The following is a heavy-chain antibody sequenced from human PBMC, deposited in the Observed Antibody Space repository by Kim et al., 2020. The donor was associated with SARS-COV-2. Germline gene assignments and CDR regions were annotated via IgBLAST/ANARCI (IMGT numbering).Heavy chain of an antibody. Sequence: ASVKVSCKASGYTFTSYAMNWVRQAPGQGLEWMGWINTNTGNPTYAQGFTGRFVFSLDTSVSTAYLQISSLKAEDTAVYYCARTYSNFGYNWFDPWGQGTLVTVPS. CDR3: ARTYSNFGYNWFDP. V-gene: IGHV7-4-1*02. CDR2: INTNTGNP. D-gene: IGHD4-4*01. J-gene: IGHJ5*02. CDR1: GYTFTSYA.